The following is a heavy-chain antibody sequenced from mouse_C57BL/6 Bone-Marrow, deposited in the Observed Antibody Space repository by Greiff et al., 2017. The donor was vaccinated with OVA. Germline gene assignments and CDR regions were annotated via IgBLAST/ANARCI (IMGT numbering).Heavy chain of an antibody. J-gene: IGHJ2*01. V-gene: IGHV3-6*01. CDR3: ARERTGYFDY. CDR1: GYSITSGYY. Sequence: EVQVVESGPGLVKPSQSLSLTCSVTGYSITSGYYWNWIRQFPGNKLEWMGYISYDGSNNYNPSLKNRISITRDTSKNQFFLKLNSVTTEDTATYYCARERTGYFDYWGQGTTLTVSS. D-gene: IGHD4-1*01. CDR2: ISYDGSN.